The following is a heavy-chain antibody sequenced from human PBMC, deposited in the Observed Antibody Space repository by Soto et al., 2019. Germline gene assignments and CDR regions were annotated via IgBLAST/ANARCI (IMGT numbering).Heavy chain of an antibody. CDR3: ARDRAGIAAAGFDP. CDR2: ISYSGST. J-gene: IGHJ5*02. D-gene: IGHD6-13*01. Sequence: SETLSLTCTVSGGSISSYYWSCIRQPPWKGLEWIGYISYSGSTNYNPSLKSRVTISVDTSKDQFSLKLSSVTAADTAVYYCARDRAGIAAAGFDPWGQGTMVTVSS. CDR1: GGSISSYY. V-gene: IGHV4-59*01.